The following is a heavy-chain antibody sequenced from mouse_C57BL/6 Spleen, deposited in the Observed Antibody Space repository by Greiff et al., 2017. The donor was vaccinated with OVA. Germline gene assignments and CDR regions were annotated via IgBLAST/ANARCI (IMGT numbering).Heavy chain of an antibody. Sequence: DVHLVESGGDLVKPGGSLKLSCAASGFTFSSYGMSWVRQTPDKRLEWVATISSGGSYTYYPDSVKGRFTISRDNAKNTLYLQMSSLKSEDTAMYYCARHDGSFDYWGQGTTLTVSS. CDR3: ARHDGSFDY. J-gene: IGHJ2*01. CDR1: GFTFSSYG. D-gene: IGHD1-1*01. V-gene: IGHV5-6*01. CDR2: ISSGGSYT.